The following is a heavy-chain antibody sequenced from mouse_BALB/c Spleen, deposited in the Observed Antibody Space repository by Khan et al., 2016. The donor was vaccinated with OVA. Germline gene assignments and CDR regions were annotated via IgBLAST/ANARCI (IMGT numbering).Heavy chain of an antibody. Sequence: VQLQQSGAELVNPGASVRLSCKASGYTFTNYWVHWVIQRPGQGLEWIGEIYPGDGRVNYNQKFRIKATLTVDKSSNPAYMQLSSLTSEDSAVYSCARNAYFGNYFDFWGQGTSLSVSS. V-gene: IGHV1S81*02. D-gene: IGHD2-10*01. CDR2: IYPGDGRV. CDR3: ARNAYFGNYFDF. CDR1: GYTFTNYW. J-gene: IGHJ2*02.